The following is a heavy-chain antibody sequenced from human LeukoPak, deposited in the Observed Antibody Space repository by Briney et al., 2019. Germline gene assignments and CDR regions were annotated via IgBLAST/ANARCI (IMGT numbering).Heavy chain of an antibody. CDR2: IRYDGSNK. V-gene: IGHV3-30*02. J-gene: IGHJ4*02. Sequence: PGGSLRLSCAASGFTFSSYGIHWVRQAPGKGLEWVAFIRYDGSNKYYADSVKGRFTISRDNSKNTLYLQMNRLRAEDTAVYYCAKDFSVYYYDSRALDYWGQGTLVTVSS. CDR3: AKDFSVYYYDSRALDY. CDR1: GFTFSSYG. D-gene: IGHD3-22*01.